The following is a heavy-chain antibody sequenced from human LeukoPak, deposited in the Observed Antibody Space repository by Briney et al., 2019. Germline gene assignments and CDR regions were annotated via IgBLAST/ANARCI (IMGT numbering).Heavy chain of an antibody. CDR1: GFTFSSYA. Sequence: PGGSLRLSCSASGFTFSSYAMNWVRQAPGKGLEWVSSLSTGGGTAFYADSVKGRFTISRDNSKSTLYLQVNSLRVEDTAVYYCAIGYSSSWYWGYWGQGTLVTVSS. V-gene: IGHV3-23*01. CDR3: AIGYSSSWYWGY. D-gene: IGHD6-13*01. CDR2: LSTGGGTA. J-gene: IGHJ4*02.